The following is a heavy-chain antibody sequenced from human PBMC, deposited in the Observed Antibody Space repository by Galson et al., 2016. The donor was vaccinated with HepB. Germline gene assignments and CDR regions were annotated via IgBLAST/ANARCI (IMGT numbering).Heavy chain of an antibody. CDR2: IRGSGGTT. J-gene: IGHJ4*02. CDR1: GLSFSSYA. CDR3: AKAEMTTVTRFEH. V-gene: IGHV3-23*01. Sequence: SLRLSCAASGLSFSSYAMSWVRQAPGKGLEWVSAIRGSGGTTYYADSVKGRFTISRDNSKNTLYLQMSSLRVEDTAIYYCAKAEMTTVTRFEHWGQGTLVTVSP. D-gene: IGHD4-17*01.